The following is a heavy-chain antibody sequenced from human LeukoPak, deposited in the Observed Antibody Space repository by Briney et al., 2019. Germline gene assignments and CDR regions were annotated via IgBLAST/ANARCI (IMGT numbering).Heavy chain of an antibody. J-gene: IGHJ2*01. CDR3: AKFHSPGRVTHFYWYFDR. CDR1: GFTFSDAW. V-gene: IGHV3-23*01. D-gene: IGHD2-21*02. Sequence: GGSLRLSCAASGFTFSDAWMGWVRQAPGEGLEWVSTISGSGGGTDYADSVKGRVTLSRDNSKNTLFLQVNSLRADDTAVYYCAKFHSPGRVTHFYWYFDRWGRGTLVTVSS. CDR2: ISGSGGGT.